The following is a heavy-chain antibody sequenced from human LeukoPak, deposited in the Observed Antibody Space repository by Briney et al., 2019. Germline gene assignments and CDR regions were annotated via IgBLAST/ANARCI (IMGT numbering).Heavy chain of an antibody. J-gene: IGHJ6*02. CDR2: ISYDGSNK. CDR1: GFTFSSYA. Sequence: GGSLLLSCAASGFTFSSYAMHWVRQAPGKGLEWVAVISYDGSNKYYADSVKGRFTISRDNSKNTLYLQMNSLRAEDTAVYYCASLAPIVVVTAVRMDVWGQGTTVTVSS. V-gene: IGHV3-30-3*01. D-gene: IGHD2-21*02. CDR3: ASLAPIVVVTAVRMDV.